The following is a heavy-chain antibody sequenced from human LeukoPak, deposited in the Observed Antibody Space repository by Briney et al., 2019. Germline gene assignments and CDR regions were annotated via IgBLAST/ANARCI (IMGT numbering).Heavy chain of an antibody. Sequence: PGGSLRLSCAASGFTVSSNYMSWVRQAPGQGLEWVSVIYSGGSTYYADSVKGRFTISRDNSKNTLYLQMNSLRAEDTAVYYCAREIMGGLLTGYSLDAFDIWGEGRMVTVSS. J-gene: IGHJ3*02. D-gene: IGHD3-9*01. CDR1: GFTVSSNY. V-gene: IGHV3-53*01. CDR2: IYSGGST. CDR3: AREIMGGLLTGYSLDAFDI.